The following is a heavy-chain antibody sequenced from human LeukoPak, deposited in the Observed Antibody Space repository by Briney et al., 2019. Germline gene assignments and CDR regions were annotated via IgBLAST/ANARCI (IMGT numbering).Heavy chain of an antibody. CDR2: IIPILGIA. D-gene: IGHD3-22*01. J-gene: IGHJ6*02. CDR1: VGTFSSYA. V-gene: IGHV1-69*04. CDR3: ARTVVIRNYGMDV. Sequence: GASVKVSFKASVGTFSSYAISWVRHPPGQGLEWMGRIIPILGIANYAQKFQGRVTITADKSTSTAYMELSSQRSEDTAVYYCARTVVIRNYGMDVWGQGTTVTVSS.